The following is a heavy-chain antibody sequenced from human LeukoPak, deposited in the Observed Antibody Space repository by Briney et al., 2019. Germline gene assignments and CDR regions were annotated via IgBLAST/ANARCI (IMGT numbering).Heavy chain of an antibody. V-gene: IGHV3-23*01. CDR3: AKDAYSPIVVLPAAIGWFDP. CDR2: ISGSGGST. Sequence: GGSLRLSCAASGFTVSSNYMSWVRQAPGKGLEWVSGISGSGGSTYYADSVKGRFTISRDNSKITLYLQMNSLRAEDTAVYYCAKDAYSPIVVLPAAIGWFDPWGQGTQVTVSS. J-gene: IGHJ5*02. D-gene: IGHD2-2*01. CDR1: GFTVSSNY.